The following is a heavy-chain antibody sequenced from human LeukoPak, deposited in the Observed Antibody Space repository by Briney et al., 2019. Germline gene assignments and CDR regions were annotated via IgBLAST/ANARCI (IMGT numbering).Heavy chain of an antibody. J-gene: IGHJ4*02. CDR1: GYTFTGYY. CDR3: ARDLEGGGNSVSADY. Sequence: ASVKVSCKASGYTFTGYYMHWVRQAPGQGLEWMGWINPSSGGTNYAQKFQGRVTMTRDTSISTAYMELSRLRSDDTAVYYCARDLEGGGNSVSADYWGQGTLVTVSS. D-gene: IGHD4-23*01. CDR2: INPSSGGT. V-gene: IGHV1-2*02.